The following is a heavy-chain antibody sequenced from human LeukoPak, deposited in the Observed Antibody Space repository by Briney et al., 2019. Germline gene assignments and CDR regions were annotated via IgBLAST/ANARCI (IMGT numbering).Heavy chain of an antibody. CDR1: GYTFTSYD. CDR3: ARVGGLQQNFDY. V-gene: IGHV1-8*01. J-gene: IGHJ4*02. D-gene: IGHD4-11*01. Sequence: ASVKVSCKASGYTFTSYDFNWVRQATGQRPEWMGWMSPNSGDTGYAQKFQDRVTMTRNTSISTAYMELSSLRSDDTAVYYCARVGGLQQNFDYWGQGTLVTVSS. CDR2: MSPNSGDT.